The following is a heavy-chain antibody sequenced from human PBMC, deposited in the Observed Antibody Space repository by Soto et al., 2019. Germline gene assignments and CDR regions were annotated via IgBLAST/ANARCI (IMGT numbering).Heavy chain of an antibody. CDR2: IYNSGST. CDR1: GGYISGGYYS. Sequence: SETLSLTCAVSGGYISGGYYSWSWIRQPPGKGLEWIGFIYNSGSTYYNSSLKSRVTISVDRSKNHFFLNLTSVTAADTAVYYCASTTVDYYYYGMDVWGQGTTVTVSS. V-gene: IGHV4-30-2*01. CDR3: ASTTVDYYYYGMDV. J-gene: IGHJ6*02. D-gene: IGHD4-17*01.